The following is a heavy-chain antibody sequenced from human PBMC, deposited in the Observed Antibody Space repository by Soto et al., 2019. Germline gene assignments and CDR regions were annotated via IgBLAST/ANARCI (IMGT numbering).Heavy chain of an antibody. V-gene: IGHV3-7*01. CDR1: GFTFGNYW. CDR3: ARVIRGGGEYNWLDP. Sequence: GGSLRLSCAGSGFTFGNYWMTWVRQASGKGLEWVANINQDGSEKNYVDSMKGRFTVSRDNAKNSVDLHMNSLRAEDTAMYYCARVIRGGGEYNWLDPWGQGTLVTVSS. D-gene: IGHD2-15*01. J-gene: IGHJ5*02. CDR2: INQDGSEK.